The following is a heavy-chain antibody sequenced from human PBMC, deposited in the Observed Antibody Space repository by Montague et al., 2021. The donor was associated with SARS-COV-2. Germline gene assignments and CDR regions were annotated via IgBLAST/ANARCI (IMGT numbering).Heavy chain of an antibody. CDR3: ARGRQHFNMIVVVMTGGEYYFDY. Sequence: SETLSLTCAVYGGSFSDYFWTWIRQPPGKGLEWIGEINHRGTSNXNPSLKSRVSISVDTSKNQFSLYLGSLTAADTAVYYCARGRQHFNMIVVVMTGGEYYFDYWGQGTLVTVSS. V-gene: IGHV4-34*01. D-gene: IGHD3-22*01. CDR1: GGSFSDYF. CDR2: INHRGTS. J-gene: IGHJ4*02.